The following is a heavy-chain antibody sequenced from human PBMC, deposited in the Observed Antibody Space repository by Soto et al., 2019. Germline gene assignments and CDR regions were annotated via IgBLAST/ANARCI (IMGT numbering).Heavy chain of an antibody. CDR3: ATRSVTAPR. D-gene: IGHD4-17*01. CDR2: IYSSGST. Sequence: EVQLVESGGGLVQPGGSLRLSCAASGFSVSSNYMSWVRQAPGKGLECVSLIYSSGSTYYADSVKGRFTISRHNFNNTLYLQMNSLRSDDTAVYYCATRSVTAPRWGQGTLVTVSS. J-gene: IGHJ4*02. CDR1: GFSVSSNY. V-gene: IGHV3-53*04.